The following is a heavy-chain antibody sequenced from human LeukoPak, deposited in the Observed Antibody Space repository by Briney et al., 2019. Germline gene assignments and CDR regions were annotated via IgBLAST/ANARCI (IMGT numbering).Heavy chain of an antibody. Sequence: PGGSLRLSCAASGFTFDDYAMHWVRQAPGKGLEWVSGISWNSGSIGYADSVKGRFTISRDNAKNTLYLQMNSLRADDTAVYYCAAEHDGFDIWGQGTMVTVSS. J-gene: IGHJ3*02. CDR3: AAEHDGFDI. CDR1: GFTFDDYA. CDR2: ISWNSGSI. V-gene: IGHV3-9*01.